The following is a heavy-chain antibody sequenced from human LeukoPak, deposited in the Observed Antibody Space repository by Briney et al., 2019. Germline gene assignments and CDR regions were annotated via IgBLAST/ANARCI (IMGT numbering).Heavy chain of an antibody. Sequence: GGSLRLSCAASGITFSDYSMSWVRQAPGKGLEWVSYISSGSGTIYYADSVKGRFTISRDKAKNSLYLQMNSLRAEDTAVYYCARVWDDSSGDGDYWGQGTLVTVSS. J-gene: IGHJ4*02. CDR2: ISSGSGTI. CDR1: GITFSDYS. D-gene: IGHD3-22*01. V-gene: IGHV3-48*01. CDR3: ARVWDDSSGDGDY.